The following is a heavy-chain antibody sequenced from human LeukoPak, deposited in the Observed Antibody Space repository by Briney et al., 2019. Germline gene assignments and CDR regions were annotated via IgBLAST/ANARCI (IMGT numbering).Heavy chain of an antibody. CDR1: GYTFTSYG. D-gene: IGHD1-26*01. Sequence: ASVKVSCKASGYTFTSYGISWVRQAPGQGLEWMGWISAYNGNTNYAQKLQGRVTMTTDTSTSTAYMELRSLRSDDTAVYYCARDRGTWELLPRSWFDPWGQGTLVTVSS. J-gene: IGHJ5*02. V-gene: IGHV1-18*01. CDR3: ARDRGTWELLPRSWFDP. CDR2: ISAYNGNT.